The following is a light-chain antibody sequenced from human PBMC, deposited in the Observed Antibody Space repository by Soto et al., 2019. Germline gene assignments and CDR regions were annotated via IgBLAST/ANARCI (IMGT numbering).Light chain of an antibody. Sequence: DTPMNQFPSSVSACLGDRVTITCLASQDISFYLYWFHQKPGKAPQLLIYDAFKLKTGVASRFSGSGSGTDFTFTISSLQPEDIGTYYCQQFDTLPPTFGPGTNVDI. V-gene: IGKV1-33*01. CDR2: DAF. CDR3: QQFDTLPPT. CDR1: QDISFY. J-gene: IGKJ3*01.